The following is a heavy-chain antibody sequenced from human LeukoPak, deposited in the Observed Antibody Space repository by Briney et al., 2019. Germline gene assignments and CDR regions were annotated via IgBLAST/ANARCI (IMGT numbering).Heavy chain of an antibody. CDR3: ARDNEIQQWTFDY. V-gene: IGHV3-21*01. D-gene: IGHD5-18*01. CDR2: ISTSSSYI. J-gene: IGHJ4*02. CDR1: GFTFSSYS. Sequence: GGSLRLSCAASGFTFSSYSMKWVRQAPGKGREWVSSISTSSSYIHYADSVKGRFTISRDNAKNSLYLQVNSLRAEHTAVYCCARDNEIQQWTFDYWGQGTLVSVSS.